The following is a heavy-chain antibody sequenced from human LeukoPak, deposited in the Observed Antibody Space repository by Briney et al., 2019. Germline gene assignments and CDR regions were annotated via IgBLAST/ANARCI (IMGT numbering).Heavy chain of an antibody. CDR2: IWYDGSNK. D-gene: IGHD1-26*01. V-gene: IGHV3-33*01. CDR1: GFTFSSYG. J-gene: IGHJ4*02. Sequence: GGSLRLSCAVSGFTFSSYGMHWIRQAPGKGLEWVAVIWYDGSNKYYADSVKGRFTISRDNSKNTLYLQMNSLRAEDTAVYYCARGGSTRALDYWGQGTLVTVSS. CDR3: ARGGSTRALDY.